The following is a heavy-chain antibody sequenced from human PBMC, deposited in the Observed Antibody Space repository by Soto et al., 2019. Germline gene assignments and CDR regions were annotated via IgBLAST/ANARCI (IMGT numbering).Heavy chain of an antibody. Sequence: SGTLSLTCAVYGGSFSGYYWSWIRQPPGKGLEWIGEINHSGSTNYNPSHKSRVTISVDTSKNQLSLKLSSVTAADTAVFYCARPYYYDSSGLSDAFDIWGQGKMVTVSS. CDR3: ARPYYYDSSGLSDAFDI. CDR1: GGSFSGYY. CDR2: INHSGST. J-gene: IGHJ3*02. D-gene: IGHD3-22*01. V-gene: IGHV4-34*01.